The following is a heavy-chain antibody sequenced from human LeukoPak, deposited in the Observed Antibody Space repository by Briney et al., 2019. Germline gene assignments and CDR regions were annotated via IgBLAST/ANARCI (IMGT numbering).Heavy chain of an antibody. J-gene: IGHJ6*02. CDR3: VRGYIDRSGSYYRYYYYGMGV. Sequence: SETLSLTCAVSGGSISTGGYSWTWIRQPPGKGLEWIGYIYHSESTYYNPSLESRVTISIDRSKNQFSLKLSSVTAADTAVYYCVRGYIDRSGSYYRYYYYGMGVWGQGTTVTVSS. V-gene: IGHV4-30-2*01. CDR1: GGSISTGGYS. D-gene: IGHD3-10*01. CDR2: IYHSEST.